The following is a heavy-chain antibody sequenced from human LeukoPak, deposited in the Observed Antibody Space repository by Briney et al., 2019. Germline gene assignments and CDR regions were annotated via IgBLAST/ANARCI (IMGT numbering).Heavy chain of an antibody. CDR2: IKTDGSQI. J-gene: IGHJ5*02. Sequence: PGGSLRLSCVASGFTFSSYWMTWVRQAPGKGLEWVANIKTDGSQIYYVDSVKGRFTISRDNAKNSLYLQMNSLRAEDTAVYYCARITYYDISSNWFDPWGQGTLVTVSS. CDR3: ARITYYDISSNWFDP. CDR1: GFTFSSYW. V-gene: IGHV3-7*01. D-gene: IGHD3-9*01.